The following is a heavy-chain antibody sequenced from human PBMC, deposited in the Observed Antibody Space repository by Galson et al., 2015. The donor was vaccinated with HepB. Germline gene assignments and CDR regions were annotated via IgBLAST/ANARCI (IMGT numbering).Heavy chain of an antibody. CDR1: GDSVSSAS. CDR2: TYYKSKWYN. Sequence: CAISGDSVSSASWNWIRQSPSRGLEWLGRTYYKSKWYNDYAVSVKSRITINPETSRNQLSLQLNSVTPEDAAVYYCARGWLLHGMDVWGQGTTVTVSS. V-gene: IGHV6-1*01. J-gene: IGHJ6*02. CDR3: ARGWLLHGMDV. D-gene: IGHD3-3*01.